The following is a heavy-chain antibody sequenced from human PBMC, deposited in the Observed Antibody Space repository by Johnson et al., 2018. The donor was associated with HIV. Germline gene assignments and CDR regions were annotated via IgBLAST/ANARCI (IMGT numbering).Heavy chain of an antibody. CDR1: GFTFSSYA. V-gene: IGHV3-23*04. CDR3: ASTGYSSGWYWDAFDI. D-gene: IGHD6-19*01. Sequence: VQLVESGGGLVQPGGSLRLSCAASGFTFSSYAMSWVRQAPGKGLEWVSAISGSGGSTYYADSVKGRFTISRDNSKNTLYLQMNSLRAEDTAVYYCASTGYSSGWYWDAFDIWGQGTMVTVSS. CDR2: ISGSGGST. J-gene: IGHJ3*02.